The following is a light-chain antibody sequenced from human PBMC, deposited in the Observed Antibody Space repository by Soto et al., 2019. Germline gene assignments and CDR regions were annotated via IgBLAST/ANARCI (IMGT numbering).Light chain of an antibody. CDR1: QSLSSSS. J-gene: IGKJ5*01. V-gene: IGKV3-20*01. Sequence: EIVLTQSPGTLSMSPGERATLSCRASQSLSSSSLAWYQQKPGQAPRLLISGASTRATGVPARFSGSGSGTEFTLTISSLQPEDFATYYCQQLNSYFSITFGQGTRLEIK. CDR3: QQLNSYFSIT. CDR2: GAS.